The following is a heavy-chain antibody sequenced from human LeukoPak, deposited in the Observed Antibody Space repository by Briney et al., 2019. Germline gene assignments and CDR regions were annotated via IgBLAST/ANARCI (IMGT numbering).Heavy chain of an antibody. J-gene: IGHJ6*02. CDR2: IYYNGIT. CDR3: AKDMTRYFDWLSPHSLSYYGMDV. V-gene: IGHV4-30-4*01. D-gene: IGHD3-9*01. CDR1: GGSISRSDHY. Sequence: SETLSLTCSVSGGSISRSDHYWSWIRQPPGKGLEWIGNIYYNGITYYNPSLKSRVTMSVDTSQNQFSLKLSSVTATDTAVYYCAKDMTRYFDWLSPHSLSYYGMDVWGQGTTVTVSS.